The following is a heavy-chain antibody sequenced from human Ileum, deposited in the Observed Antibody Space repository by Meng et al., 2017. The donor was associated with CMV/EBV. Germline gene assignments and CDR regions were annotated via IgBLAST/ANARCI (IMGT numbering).Heavy chain of an antibody. CDR1: GFTFSSYA. J-gene: IGHJ4*01. V-gene: IGHV3-23*01. CDR3: ATEYYNFLN. CDR2: ISGSGDST. Sequence: GGSLRLSCAASGFTFSSYAMSWVRQAPGKGLEWVSVISGSGDSTYNADSVKGRFTISRDNSKNSLYLQMNSLRAEDTAVYYCATEYYNFLNWGQGTLVTVSS. D-gene: IGHD2-8*01.